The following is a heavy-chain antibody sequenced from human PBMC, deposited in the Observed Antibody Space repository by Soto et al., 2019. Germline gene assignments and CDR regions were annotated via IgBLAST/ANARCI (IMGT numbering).Heavy chain of an antibody. CDR1: GFTFSNAW. CDR2: IKSKTDGGTT. V-gene: IGHV3-15*01. Sequence: GGSLRLSCAASGFTFSNAWMSWVRQAPGKGLEWVGRIKSKTDGGTTDYAAPVKGRFTISRDDSKNTLYLQMNSLKTEATAVYYCTTDPPPPRIAAAGIGTNDAFDIWGQGTMVTVSS. D-gene: IGHD6-13*01. J-gene: IGHJ3*02. CDR3: TTDPPPPRIAAAGIGTNDAFDI.